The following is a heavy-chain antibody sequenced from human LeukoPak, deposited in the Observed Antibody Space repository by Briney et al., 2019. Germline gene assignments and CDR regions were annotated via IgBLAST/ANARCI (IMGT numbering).Heavy chain of an antibody. Sequence: GASVKVSCKASGYTFTSYYMHWVRQAPGQGLEWMGIINPSGGSTSYAQKFQGRVTMTRDTSTSTVYMELSSLRSEDTAVYYCAAYSSSCLYFGYWGQGTLVTVSS. D-gene: IGHD6-6*01. CDR3: AAYSSSCLYFGY. CDR1: GYTFTSYY. V-gene: IGHV1-46*01. CDR2: INPSGGST. J-gene: IGHJ4*02.